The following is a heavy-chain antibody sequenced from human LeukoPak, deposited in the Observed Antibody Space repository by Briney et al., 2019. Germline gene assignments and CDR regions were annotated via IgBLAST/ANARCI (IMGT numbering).Heavy chain of an antibody. J-gene: IGHJ4*02. Sequence: SETLSLSCAVHGVSVSDYYWTWIRQSPGKGLECIGAIDHRGSATYNPSLESRVTISLDTSKNQFSLSLASVTAADTAVYYCTSLLSTSGTFDSWGQGTLVAVSS. CDR3: TSLLSTSGTFDS. CDR2: IDHRGSA. CDR1: GVSVSDYY. D-gene: IGHD3-10*01. V-gene: IGHV4-34*01.